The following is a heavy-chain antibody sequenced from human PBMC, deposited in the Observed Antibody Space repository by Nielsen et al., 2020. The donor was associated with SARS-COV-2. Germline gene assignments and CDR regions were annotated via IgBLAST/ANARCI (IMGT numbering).Heavy chain of an antibody. CDR3: AHSPSFMTGFGEAVGTLYFDY. CDR2: IYWNDDS. V-gene: IGHV2-5*01. Sequence: SGPTLVKPTQTLTLTCSFSGFSLTTRGVGVGWIRQPPGKALEWLAFIYWNDDSRYFPSLRRRLTITKDTSKNQVVLTMTNMDPVDTATYYCAHSPSFMTGFGEAVGTLYFDYWGQGTLVSVSS. J-gene: IGHJ4*02. CDR1: GFSLTTRGVG. D-gene: IGHD3-10*01.